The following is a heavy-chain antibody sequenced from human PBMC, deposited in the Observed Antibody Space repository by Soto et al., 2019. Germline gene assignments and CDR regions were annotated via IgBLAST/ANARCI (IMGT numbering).Heavy chain of an antibody. Sequence: EVQLLESGGGLVQPGGSLRLSCVGSGFMFSGYALTWIRQAPGKGPEWVSTISDSGAGTYLADSVKGRFIISRDNSNNTLSLQMNSLRAEDTAVYFCTKDARRTGIVGHWVDWGQGTLVTVSS. D-gene: IGHD1-26*01. CDR3: TKDARRTGIVGHWVD. J-gene: IGHJ4*02. CDR2: ISDSGAGT. CDR1: GFMFSGYA. V-gene: IGHV3-23*01.